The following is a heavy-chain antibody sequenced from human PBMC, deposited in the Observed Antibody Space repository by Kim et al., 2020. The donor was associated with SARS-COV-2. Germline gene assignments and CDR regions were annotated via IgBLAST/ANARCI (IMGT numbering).Heavy chain of an antibody. Sequence: TIYARKLQVRVTMTTDTSTSTAYIELRSLKSDDTAVYYCARAPLRDWFDPWGQGTLVTVSS. CDR3: ARAPLRDWFDP. V-gene: IGHV1-18*01. CDR2: T. J-gene: IGHJ5*02.